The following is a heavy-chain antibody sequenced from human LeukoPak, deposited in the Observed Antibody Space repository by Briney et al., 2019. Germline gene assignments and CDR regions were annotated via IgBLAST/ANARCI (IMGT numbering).Heavy chain of an antibody. Sequence: RASETLSLTCTVSGGSISSYYWSWIRQPPGKGLEWIGYIYYSGSTNYNPSLKSRVTISVDTSKNQFSLKLSSVTAADTAVYYCAREGAVAPFDYWGQGTLVTVSS. V-gene: IGHV4-59*01. D-gene: IGHD6-19*01. J-gene: IGHJ4*02. CDR1: GGSISSYY. CDR3: AREGAVAPFDY. CDR2: IYYSGST.